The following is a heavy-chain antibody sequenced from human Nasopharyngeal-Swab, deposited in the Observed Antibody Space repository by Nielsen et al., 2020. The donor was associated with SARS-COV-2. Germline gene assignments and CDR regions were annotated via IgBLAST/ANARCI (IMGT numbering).Heavy chain of an antibody. J-gene: IGHJ4*02. Sequence: ASMKVSCKASGYTFTSYAMHWVRQAPGQRLEWMGWINAGNGNTKYSQKFQGRVTITRDTSASTAYMELSSLRSEDTAVYYCARGRVRGMTTDYWGQGTLVTVSS. CDR1: GYTFTSYA. CDR2: INAGNGNT. V-gene: IGHV1-3*01. D-gene: IGHD4-11*01. CDR3: ARGRVRGMTTDY.